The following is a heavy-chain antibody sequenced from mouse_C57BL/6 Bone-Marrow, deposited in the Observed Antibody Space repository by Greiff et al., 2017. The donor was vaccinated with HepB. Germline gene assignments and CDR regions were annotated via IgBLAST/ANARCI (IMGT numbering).Heavy chain of an antibody. V-gene: IGHV3-6*01. J-gene: IGHJ2*01. Sequence: DVQLQESGPGLVKPSQSLSLTCSVTGYSITSGYYWNWIRQFPGNKLEWMGYISYDGSNNYNPSLKNRISITRDTSKNQIFLKLNSVTTEDTATYYCARDRGWLPYYFDYWGQGTTLTVSS. CDR1: GYSITSGYY. CDR2: ISYDGSN. D-gene: IGHD2-3*01. CDR3: ARDRGWLPYYFDY.